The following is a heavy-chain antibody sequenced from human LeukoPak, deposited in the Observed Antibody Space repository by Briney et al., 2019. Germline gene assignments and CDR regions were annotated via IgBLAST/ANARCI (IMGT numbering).Heavy chain of an antibody. CDR1: GDSMSNYF. CDR2: IFYSGST. Sequence: PSESLSLTCTVSGDSMSNYFWSWIRQPPGKGLEWIGYIFYSGSTNYSPSLKSRVTISVDTSKNQFSLKVSSVTAADTAVYYCAREKRLDYWGQGTLVPVST. CDR3: AREKRLDY. V-gene: IGHV4-59*01. J-gene: IGHJ4*02.